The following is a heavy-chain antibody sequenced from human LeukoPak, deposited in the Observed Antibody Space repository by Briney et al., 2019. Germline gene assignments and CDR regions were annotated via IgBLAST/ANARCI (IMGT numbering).Heavy chain of an antibody. J-gene: IGHJ4*02. V-gene: IGHV4-39*01. CDR2: IYYSGST. CDR1: GGSFSGYY. Sequence: SETLSLTCAVYGGSFSGYYWGWIRQPPGKGLEWIGSIYYSGSTYYNPSLKSRVTISVDTSKNQFSLKLSSVTAADTAVYYCARLHIYCSSASCYPYYFDYWGQGTLVTVSS. D-gene: IGHD2-2*01. CDR3: ARLHIYCSSASCYPYYFDY.